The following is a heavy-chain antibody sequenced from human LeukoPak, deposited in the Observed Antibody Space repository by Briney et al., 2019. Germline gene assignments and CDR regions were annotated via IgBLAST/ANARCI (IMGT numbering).Heavy chain of an antibody. V-gene: IGHV4-38-2*02. J-gene: IGHJ4*02. CDR2: IYHSGST. CDR3: ARGPSSYYYDSSGSLAYD. CDR1: GYSISSGYY. Sequence: SETLSLTCTVSGYSISSGYYWGWIRQPPGKGLEWIGSIYHSGSTYYNPSLKSRVTKSVDTSKNQFSLKLSSVTAADTAVYYCARGPSSYYYDSSGSLAYDWGQGTLVTVSS. D-gene: IGHD3-22*01.